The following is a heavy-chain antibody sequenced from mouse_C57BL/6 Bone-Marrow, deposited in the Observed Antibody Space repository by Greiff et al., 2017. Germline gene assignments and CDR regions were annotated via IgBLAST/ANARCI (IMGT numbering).Heavy chain of an antibody. CDR1: GYTFTDYY. D-gene: IGHD2-12*01. Sequence: VQLQQSGPVLVKPGASVKMSCKASGYTFTDYYMNWVKQSHGKSLEWIGVINPYNGGTSYNQKFKGKATLTVDKSSSTAYMELNSLTSEDSAVYYCASYYKDYAMDYWGQGTSVTVSS. V-gene: IGHV1-19*01. CDR2: INPYNGGT. CDR3: ASYYKDYAMDY. J-gene: IGHJ4*01.